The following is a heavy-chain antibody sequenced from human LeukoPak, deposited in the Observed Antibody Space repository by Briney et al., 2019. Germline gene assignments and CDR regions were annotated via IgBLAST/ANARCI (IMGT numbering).Heavy chain of an antibody. CDR2: IYSGGST. CDR3: ARWKYSSGWIYYFDY. Sequence: GGSLRLSCAASGFTVSSNYMSWVRQAPGKGLEWVSVIYSGGSTYYADFVKGRFTISRHNSKNTLYLQMNSLRAEDTAVYYCARWKYSSGWIYYFDYWGQGTLVTVSS. V-gene: IGHV3-53*04. CDR1: GFTVSSNY. J-gene: IGHJ4*02. D-gene: IGHD6-19*01.